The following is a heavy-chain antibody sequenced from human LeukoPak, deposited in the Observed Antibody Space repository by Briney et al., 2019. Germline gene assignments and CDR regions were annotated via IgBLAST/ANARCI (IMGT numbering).Heavy chain of an antibody. CDR1: GYTFTSYG. D-gene: IGHD2-15*01. CDR2: ISAYNGNT. J-gene: IGHJ5*02. CDR3: ARERLECSGGSCYSGKDWSDP. Sequence: GASVKVSCKASGYTFTSYGISWVRQAPGQGLEWMGWISAYNGNTNYAQKLQGRVTMTTDTSTSTAYMELRSLRSDDTAVYYCARERLECSGGSCYSGKDWSDPWGQGTLVTVSS. V-gene: IGHV1-18*01.